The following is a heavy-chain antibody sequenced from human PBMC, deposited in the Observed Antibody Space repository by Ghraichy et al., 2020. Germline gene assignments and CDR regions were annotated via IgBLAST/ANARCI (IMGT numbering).Heavy chain of an antibody. J-gene: IGHJ5*02. CDR3: ARDLPLPTSAAAGKFDP. Sequence: SVKVSCKASGYTFTSYGISWVRQAPGQGLEWMGWISAYNGNTNYAQKLQGRVTMTTDTSTSTAYMELRSLRSDDTAVYYCARDLPLPTSAAAGKFDPWGQGTLVTVSS. V-gene: IGHV1-18*04. D-gene: IGHD6-13*01. CDR2: ISAYNGNT. CDR1: GYTFTSYG.